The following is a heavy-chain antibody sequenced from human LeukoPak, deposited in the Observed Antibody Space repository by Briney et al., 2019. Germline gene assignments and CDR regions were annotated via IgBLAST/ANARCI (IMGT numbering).Heavy chain of an antibody. Sequence: SETLSLTCTVSGGSISSSSYYWGWIRQPPGKGLEWIGSIYYSGSTYYNPSLKSRVTISVDTSKNQFSLKLSSVTAADTAVYYCARVAVIPAYYYGMDVWGQGTTVTVSS. CDR3: ARVAVIPAYYYGMDV. CDR1: GGSISSSSYY. J-gene: IGHJ6*02. D-gene: IGHD3-16*02. V-gene: IGHV4-39*07. CDR2: IYYSGST.